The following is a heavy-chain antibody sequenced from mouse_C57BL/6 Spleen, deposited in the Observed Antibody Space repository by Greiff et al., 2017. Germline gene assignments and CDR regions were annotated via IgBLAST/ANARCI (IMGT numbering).Heavy chain of an antibody. V-gene: IGHV2-2*01. CDR3: ARKGGTTVVEGAMDY. CDR1: GFSFTSYG. Sequence: QVQLQQSGPGLVQPSQRLSITCTVSGFSFTSYGVHWVRQSPGKGLEWLGVIWSGGSTDYNAAFISRLSISKDNSKSQVFFKMNSLQADDTAIYYCARKGGTTVVEGAMDYWGQGTSVTVSS. D-gene: IGHD1-1*01. J-gene: IGHJ4*01. CDR2: IWSGGST.